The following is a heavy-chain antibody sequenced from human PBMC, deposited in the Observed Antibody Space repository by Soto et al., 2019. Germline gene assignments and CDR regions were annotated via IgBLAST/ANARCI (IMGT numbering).Heavy chain of an antibody. CDR1: GGSISSYY. D-gene: IGHD6-13*01. Sequence: SETLSLTCTVSGGSISSYYWSWIRQPPGKGLEWIGEIYHSGSTNYNPSLKSRVTISVDRSKNQFSLKVSSVTAADTAVYYCAREGDTSRFFDYWGQGSLVTVSS. CDR2: IYHSGST. J-gene: IGHJ4*02. CDR3: AREGDTSRFFDY. V-gene: IGHV4-59*12.